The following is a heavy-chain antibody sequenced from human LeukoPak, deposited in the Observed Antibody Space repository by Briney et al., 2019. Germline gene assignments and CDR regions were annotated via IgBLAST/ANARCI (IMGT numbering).Heavy chain of an antibody. CDR3: ARESRGGSSGWTINYYYYYMDV. Sequence: SQTLSLTCAISGDSVSSNSAAWNWIRQSPSRGLEWLGRTYYRSKWYNDYAVSVKSRITINPDTSKNQFSLQLNSVTPEDTAVYYCARESRGGSSGWTINYYYYYMDVRGKGTTATVSS. V-gene: IGHV6-1*01. CDR2: TYYRSKWYN. CDR1: GDSVSSNSAA. J-gene: IGHJ6*03. D-gene: IGHD6-19*01.